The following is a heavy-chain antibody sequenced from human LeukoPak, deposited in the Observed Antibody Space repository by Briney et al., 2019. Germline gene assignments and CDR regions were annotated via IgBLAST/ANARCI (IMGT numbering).Heavy chain of an antibody. V-gene: IGHV4-34*01. CDR2: INHSGST. CDR3: AREGGTMVDFDY. Sequence: SETLSLTCAVYGGSFSGYYWSWIRQPPGKGLEWIGEINHSGSTNYNPSLKSRVTISVDTSKNQFSLKLSSVTAADTAVYYCAREGGTMVDFDYWGQGTLVTVSS. J-gene: IGHJ4*02. D-gene: IGHD3-10*01. CDR1: GGSFSGYY.